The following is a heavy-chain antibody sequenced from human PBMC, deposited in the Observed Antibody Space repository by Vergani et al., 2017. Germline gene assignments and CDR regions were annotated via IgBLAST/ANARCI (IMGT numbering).Heavy chain of an antibody. CDR1: GFTFSSYA. D-gene: IGHD6-19*01. V-gene: IGHV3-23*01. CDR3: ASDTHSGQRADR. Sequence: EVQLLESGGNLIQPGGSLRLSCGASGFTFSSYAMTWVRLAPGKGLQWVSAISGSGGNTFYTDSVNGRFTISRDNSKDTLYLQMNSLRVEDTAIYYCASDTHSGQRADRWGQGILVTVTS. CDR2: ISGSGGNT. J-gene: IGHJ5*02.